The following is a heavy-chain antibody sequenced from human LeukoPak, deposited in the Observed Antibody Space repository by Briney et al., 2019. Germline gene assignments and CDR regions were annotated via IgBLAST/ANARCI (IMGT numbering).Heavy chain of an antibody. CDR3: ARDLVRAAAGNWFDP. CDR1: GFTFSSYW. CDR2: ISSSSSYI. Sequence: GGSLRLSCAASGFTFSSYWMHWVRQAPGKGLEWVSSISSSSSYIYYADSVKGRFTISRDNAKNSLYLQMNSLRAEDTAVYYCARDLVRAAAGNWFDPWGQGTLVTVSS. J-gene: IGHJ5*02. V-gene: IGHV3-21*01. D-gene: IGHD6-13*01.